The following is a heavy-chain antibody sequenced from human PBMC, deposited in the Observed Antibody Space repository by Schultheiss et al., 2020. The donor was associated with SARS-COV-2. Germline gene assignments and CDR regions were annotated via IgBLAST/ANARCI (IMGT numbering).Heavy chain of an antibody. Sequence: GGSLRLSCAASGFTFSSYAMHWVRQAPGKGLEWVSAISGSGGSTYYADSVKGRFTISRDNSKNTLYLQMNSLRAEDTAVYYCAKKGAIGYCSGGSCYPFDYWGQGTLVTVSS. CDR1: GFTFSSYA. V-gene: IGHV3-23*01. CDR3: AKKGAIGYCSGGSCYPFDY. J-gene: IGHJ4*02. D-gene: IGHD2-15*01. CDR2: ISGSGGST.